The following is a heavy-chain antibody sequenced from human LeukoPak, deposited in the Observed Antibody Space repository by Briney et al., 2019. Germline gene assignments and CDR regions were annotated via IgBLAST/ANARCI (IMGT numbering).Heavy chain of an antibody. V-gene: IGHV1-18*01. CDR3: ARSLEGHYYDSSGPDAFDI. CDR2: ISAYNGNT. Sequence: ASVKVSCKASGYTFTSYGISWVRQAPGQGLEWMGWISAYNGNTSYAQKLQGRVTMTTDTSTSTAYMELRSLRSDDTAVYYCARSLEGHYYDSSGPDAFDIWGQGTMVTVSS. CDR1: GYTFTSYG. J-gene: IGHJ3*02. D-gene: IGHD3-22*01.